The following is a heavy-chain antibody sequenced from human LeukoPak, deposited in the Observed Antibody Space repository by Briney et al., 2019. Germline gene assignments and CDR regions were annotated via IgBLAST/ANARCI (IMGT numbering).Heavy chain of an antibody. V-gene: IGHV7-4-1*02. CDR2: INTNTGNP. Sequence: RASVKVSCKASGYTFTSYAMNWVRQAPGQGREWMGWINTNTGNPTYAQGFTGRFVFSLDTSVSTAYLQISSLKAEDTAVYYCARLAAAGGFDFWGQGTLVTVSS. CDR3: ARLAAAGGFDF. D-gene: IGHD6-13*01. J-gene: IGHJ4*02. CDR1: GYTFTSYA.